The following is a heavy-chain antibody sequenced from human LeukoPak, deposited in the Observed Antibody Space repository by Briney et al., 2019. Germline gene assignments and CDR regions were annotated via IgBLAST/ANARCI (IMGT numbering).Heavy chain of an antibody. CDR3: AKDRGY. Sequence: SGGSLRLSCAASGFTFSSYAMTWVRQAPGKGLEWVAAISGSGDNIYYADSVKGRFTISRDNSKNTLFLQMNSLRAEDTAVYYCAKDRGYWGQGTLVTVSA. J-gene: IGHJ4*02. CDR1: GFTFSSYA. CDR2: ISGSGDNI. V-gene: IGHV3-23*01.